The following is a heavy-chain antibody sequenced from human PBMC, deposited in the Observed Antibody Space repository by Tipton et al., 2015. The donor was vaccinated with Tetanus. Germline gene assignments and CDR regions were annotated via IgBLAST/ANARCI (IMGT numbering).Heavy chain of an antibody. CDR2: SWYDGTDQ. J-gene: IGHJ4*02. V-gene: IGHV3-33*01. CDR3: AREADCSGGSCFSGVFDN. CDR1: GFIFSSYG. Sequence: SGFIFSSYGIHWVRQAPGKGLEWVADSWYDGTDQYYADSGKGRFTLSRDNSKNTLYLQMNSLRAEDTALSYCAREADCSGGSCFSGVFDNWGQGTQVTVSS. D-gene: IGHD2-15*01.